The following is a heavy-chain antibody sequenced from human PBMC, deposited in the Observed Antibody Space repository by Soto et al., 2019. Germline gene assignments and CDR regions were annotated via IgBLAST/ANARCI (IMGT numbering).Heavy chain of an antibody. CDR3: ARESSNGSGSYSFDY. J-gene: IGHJ4*02. Sequence: SETLSLTCAVYGGSFSGYYWSWIRQPPGKGLEWIGEINHSGSTNYNPSLKSRVTISVDTSKNQFSLKLSSVTAADTAVYYCARESSNGSGSYSFDYWGQGTQVTVSS. D-gene: IGHD3-10*01. CDR2: INHSGST. CDR1: GGSFSGYY. V-gene: IGHV4-34*01.